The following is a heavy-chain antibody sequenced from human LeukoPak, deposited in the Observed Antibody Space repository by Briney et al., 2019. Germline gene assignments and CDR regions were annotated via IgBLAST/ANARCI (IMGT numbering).Heavy chain of an antibody. Sequence: SETLSLTCTVSGGSISSYYWSWIRQPPGKGLEWIGYIYYSGSTNYNPSLKSRVTISVDTSKNQFSLKLSSVTAADTAVYYCARDNGGWLQLFDYWGQGTLVTVSS. CDR1: GGSISSYY. V-gene: IGHV4-59*12. D-gene: IGHD5-24*01. J-gene: IGHJ4*02. CDR3: ARDNGGWLQLFDY. CDR2: IYYSGST.